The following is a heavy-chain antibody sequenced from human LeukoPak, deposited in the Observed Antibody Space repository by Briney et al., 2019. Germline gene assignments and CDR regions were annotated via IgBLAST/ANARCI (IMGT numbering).Heavy chain of an antibody. Sequence: ASVKVSCKASGYTFSDYYLRWVRQAPGQGLEWMGWINPNSGGTNFAQKFRGRVTMTRDTSITTAYMELTRLKSDDTAVYYCARGGVRTAASSLGYWGQGTLVTVSS. CDR2: INPNSGGT. D-gene: IGHD6-13*01. CDR3: ARGGVRTAASSLGY. V-gene: IGHV1-2*02. CDR1: GYTFSDYY. J-gene: IGHJ4*01.